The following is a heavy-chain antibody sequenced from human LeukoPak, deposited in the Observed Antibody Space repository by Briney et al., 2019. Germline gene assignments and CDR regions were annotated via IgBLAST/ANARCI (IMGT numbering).Heavy chain of an antibody. Sequence: GGSLILSCAASGFTFSSYGMHWVRQAPGKGLEWVAVISYDGSNKYYADSVKGRFTISRDNSKNTLYLQMNSLRAEDTAVYYCAKGGDLYGMDVWAQGSTVTVSS. J-gene: IGHJ6*02. CDR2: ISYDGSNK. D-gene: IGHD2-21*01. CDR1: GFTFSSYG. V-gene: IGHV3-30*18. CDR3: AKGGDLYGMDV.